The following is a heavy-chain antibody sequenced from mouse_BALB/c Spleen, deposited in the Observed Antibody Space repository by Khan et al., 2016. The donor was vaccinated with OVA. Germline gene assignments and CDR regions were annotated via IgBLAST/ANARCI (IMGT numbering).Heavy chain of an antibody. CDR2: ITTYTGEL. CDR1: GDTFTNYG. Sequence: QIQLVQSGPELKKPGETVKMSCKASGDTFTNYGMTWVKQGPGEGVKWMGGITTYTGELTYAEDFKGRSAFSLETSATTASLQINNLKNEDTAIYFCARVGNYWYFDVWGAGTTVTVSS. CDR3: ARVGNYWYFDV. V-gene: IGHV9-3-1*01. D-gene: IGHD2-1*01. J-gene: IGHJ1*01.